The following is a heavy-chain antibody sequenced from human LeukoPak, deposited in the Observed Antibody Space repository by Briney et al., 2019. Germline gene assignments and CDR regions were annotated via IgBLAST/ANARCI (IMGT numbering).Heavy chain of an antibody. CDR1: GGSIRNRSYY. D-gene: IGHD3-22*01. Sequence: SETLSLTCTVYGGSIRNRSYYWGWIRQPPGKGLEWIGSISYSGNTYYNPSLKNQVTISVDTSNNQFSLKLSSVTAADTAVYYCARPGIVADAIRWFDPWGQGTLVTVSS. CDR3: ARPGIVADAIRWFDP. CDR2: ISYSGNT. J-gene: IGHJ5*02. V-gene: IGHV4-39*01.